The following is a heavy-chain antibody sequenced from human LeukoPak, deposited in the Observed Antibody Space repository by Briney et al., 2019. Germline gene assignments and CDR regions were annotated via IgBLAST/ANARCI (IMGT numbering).Heavy chain of an antibody. Sequence: PSETLSLTCTVSGGSISSSSAYWGWIRQPPGKGLEWIGSIYYSKNTYYNPSLKSRVTISADTSKNQFSLTLSSVSATDTAVYYCVSPRGFSYGYFDYWGQGTPVTVSS. CDR3: VSPRGFSYGYFDY. J-gene: IGHJ4*02. D-gene: IGHD5-18*01. CDR2: IYYSKNT. CDR1: GGSISSSSAY. V-gene: IGHV4-39*01.